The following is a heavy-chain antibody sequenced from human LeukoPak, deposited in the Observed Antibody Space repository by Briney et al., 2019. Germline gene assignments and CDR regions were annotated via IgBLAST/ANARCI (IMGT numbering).Heavy chain of an antibody. CDR2: ISPNGVIT. CDR3: AKDNVAAYFDY. J-gene: IGHJ4*02. Sequence: GGSLRLSCAASGFTFSSHGMNWVRQAPGKGLEWVSGISPNGVITYYADSVKGRFTISRDNSKGTVYLQMNSLRAEDTAVYYCAKDNVAAYFDYWGQGTLVTVSS. CDR1: GFTFSSHG. V-gene: IGHV3-23*01. D-gene: IGHD6-19*01.